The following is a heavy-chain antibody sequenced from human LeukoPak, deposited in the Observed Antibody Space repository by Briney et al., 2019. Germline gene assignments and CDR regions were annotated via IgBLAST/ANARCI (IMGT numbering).Heavy chain of an antibody. CDR2: ISNTGVST. CDR3: ASFRYYYDSSGYYN. V-gene: IGHV3-23*01. J-gene: IGHJ4*02. Sequence: GGSLRLSCAASGFTFSTYGMTWVRQAPGKGLEWVSLISNTGVSTYYADSVKGRFTISRDNAKNSLYLQMNSLRAEDTAVYYCASFRYYYDSSGYYNWGQGTLVTVSS. D-gene: IGHD3-22*01. CDR1: GFTFSTYG.